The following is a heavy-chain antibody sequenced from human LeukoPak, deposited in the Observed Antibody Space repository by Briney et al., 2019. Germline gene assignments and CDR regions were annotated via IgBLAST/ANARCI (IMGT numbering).Heavy chain of an antibody. V-gene: IGHV4-59*01. Sequence: SETLSLTCTVSGGSISSYYWSWIRQPPGKGLEWLGYIYYSGSTNYNPSLKSRVTISVDTSKNQFSLKLSSVTAADTAVYYCAREILEWFTFDYWGQGTLVTVSS. CDR2: IYYSGST. CDR1: GGSISSYY. CDR3: AREILEWFTFDY. D-gene: IGHD3-3*01. J-gene: IGHJ4*02.